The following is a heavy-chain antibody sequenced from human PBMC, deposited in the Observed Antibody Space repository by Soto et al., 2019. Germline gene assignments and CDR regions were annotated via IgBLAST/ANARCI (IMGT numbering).Heavy chain of an antibody. CDR2: IHYSGRT. J-gene: IGHJ4*02. D-gene: IGHD1-26*01. Sequence: SETLSLTCSVSNGSISGFYWTWIRQPPGKILEWIGYIHYSGRTDYNPSLTSRATMSVDTSKNQFSLNLKSITAADTAVYYCVRVGVGIGNRFDSWGRGPLVTGPS. CDR1: NGSISGFY. V-gene: IGHV4-59*12. CDR3: VRVGVGIGNRFDS.